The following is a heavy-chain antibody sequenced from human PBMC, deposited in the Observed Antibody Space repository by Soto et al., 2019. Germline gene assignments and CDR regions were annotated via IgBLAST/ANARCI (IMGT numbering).Heavy chain of an antibody. CDR3: AAGGRRYGYYSPNYHDGMSC. Sequence: GSSVKLSCEASGFTFTSSAVQCVRQARGQRLEWIGWIVVGSGNTNYAQKFQERVTITRDMSTSTAYMELSSLRSEDTAVYYFAAGGRRYGYYSPNYHDGMSCPGQGATVTVSA. CDR2: IVVGSGNT. D-gene: IGHD4-17*01. V-gene: IGHV1-58*01. J-gene: IGHJ6*01. CDR1: GFTFTSSA.